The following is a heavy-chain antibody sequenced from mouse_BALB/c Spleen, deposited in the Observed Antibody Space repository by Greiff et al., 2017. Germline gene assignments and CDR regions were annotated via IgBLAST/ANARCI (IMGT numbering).Heavy chain of an antibody. J-gene: IGHJ2*01. Sequence: QVQLQQPGAELVMPGASVKMSCKASGYTFTDYWMHWVKQRPGQGLEWIGAIDTSDSYTSYNQKFNGKATLTVDESSSTAYMQLSSLTSEDSAVYYCARGGYDGGDYWGQGTTLTVSS. D-gene: IGHD2-14*01. CDR3: ARGGYDGGDY. CDR2: IDTSDSYT. CDR1: GYTFTDYW. V-gene: IGHV1-69*01.